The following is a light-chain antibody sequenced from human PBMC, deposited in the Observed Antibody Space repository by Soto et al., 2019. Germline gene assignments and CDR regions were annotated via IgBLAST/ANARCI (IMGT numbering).Light chain of an antibody. CDR3: SSYAGSNNV. V-gene: IGLV2-8*01. CDR1: SSDVGGYNY. CDR2: EVS. Sequence: QSVLTQPLSASGSPGQSVTISCTGTSSDVGGYNYVSWYQQHPGKAPKLMIYEVSKRPSGVPDRFSGSKSGNTASLTVSGLQAEDEADYYCSSYAGSNNVFGTGTKLTVL. J-gene: IGLJ1*01.